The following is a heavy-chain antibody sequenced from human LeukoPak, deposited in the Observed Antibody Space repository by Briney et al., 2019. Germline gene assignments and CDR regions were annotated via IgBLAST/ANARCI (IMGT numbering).Heavy chain of an antibody. V-gene: IGHV1-2*02. CDR2: INPNSGGT. J-gene: IGHJ4*02. CDR3: ARAGREYSSSAALGY. Sequence: ASVKVSCKASGYTFTGYYMHWVRQAPGQGLEWMGWINPNSGGTNYAQKFQGRVTMTRDTSISTAFMELSRLRSDDTAVYYCARAGREYSSSAALGYWGQGTLVTVSS. CDR1: GYTFTGYY. D-gene: IGHD6-6*01.